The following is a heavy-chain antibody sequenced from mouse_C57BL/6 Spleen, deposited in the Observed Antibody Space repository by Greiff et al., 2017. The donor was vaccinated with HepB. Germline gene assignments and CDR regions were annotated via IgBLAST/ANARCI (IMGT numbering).Heavy chain of an antibody. CDR1: GYTFTSYW. Sequence: QVQLQQSGAELVMPGASVKLSCKASGYTFTSYWMHWVKQRPGQGLEWIGEIDPSDSYTNYNQKFKGKSTLTVDKSSSTAYMQLSSLTSEDSAVYYCARIYDGYYAWFAYWGQGTLVTVSA. CDR3: ARIYDGYYAWFAY. J-gene: IGHJ3*01. CDR2: IDPSDSYT. D-gene: IGHD2-3*01. V-gene: IGHV1-69*01.